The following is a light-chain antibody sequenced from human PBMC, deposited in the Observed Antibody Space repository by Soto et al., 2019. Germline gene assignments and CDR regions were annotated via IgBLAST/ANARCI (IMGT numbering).Light chain of an antibody. V-gene: IGLV3-21*02. CDR2: DDT. CDR1: KIGTKS. J-gene: IGLJ2*01. CDR3: QLCDRTTDFVV. Sequence: SYELTQPPSVSVAPGQTATFTCGGDKIGTKSVHWHQQKPGQAPVLVVYDDTDRPSGIPERFSGSKSGNTVTLTISRVEAWDEADYYCQLCDRTTDFVVFGGGTKVTVL.